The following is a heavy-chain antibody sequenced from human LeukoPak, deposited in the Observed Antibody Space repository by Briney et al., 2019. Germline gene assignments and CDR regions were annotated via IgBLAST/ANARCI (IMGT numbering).Heavy chain of an antibody. CDR3: ARGGAQRSSWYSDY. Sequence: LTGGSLRLSCAASGFTFSSYAMHWVRQAPGKGLEYVSAISSNGGSTYYANSVKGRFTISRDDSKNTLYLQMGSLRAEDMAVYYCARGGAQRSSWYSDYWGQGTLVTVSS. V-gene: IGHV3-64*01. CDR1: GFTFSSYA. CDR2: ISSNGGST. J-gene: IGHJ4*02. D-gene: IGHD6-13*01.